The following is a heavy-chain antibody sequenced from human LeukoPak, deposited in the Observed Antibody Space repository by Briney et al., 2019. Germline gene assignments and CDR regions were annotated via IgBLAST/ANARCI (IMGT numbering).Heavy chain of an antibody. CDR3: AKERPRAGLDY. Sequence: PGGSLRLSCVASGFTFSSYGMSWVRQAPGKGLEWVSYISSSGSTIYYADSVKGRFTISRDNAKNSLYLQMNSLRAEDTAVYYCAKERPRAGLDYWGQGTLVTVSS. V-gene: IGHV3-48*04. CDR2: ISSSGSTI. CDR1: GFTFSSYG. D-gene: IGHD6-19*01. J-gene: IGHJ4*02.